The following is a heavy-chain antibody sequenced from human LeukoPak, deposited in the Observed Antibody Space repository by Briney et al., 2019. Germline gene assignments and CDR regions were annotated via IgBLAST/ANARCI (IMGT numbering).Heavy chain of an antibody. CDR2: ISSSSSYI. CDR3: ARDVRPAWFGELLPFDY. V-gene: IGHV3-21*01. CDR1: GFTFSSYS. Sequence: GGSLRLSCAASGFTFSSYSMNWVRQAPGKGLEWVSSISSSSSYIYYADSVKGRFTISRDNAKNSLYLQMNSLRAEDTAVYYCARDVRPAWFGELLPFDYWGQGTLVTVSS. D-gene: IGHD3-10*01. J-gene: IGHJ4*02.